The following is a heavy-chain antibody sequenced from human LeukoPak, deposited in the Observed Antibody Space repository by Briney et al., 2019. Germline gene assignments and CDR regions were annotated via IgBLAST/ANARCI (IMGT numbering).Heavy chain of an antibody. CDR2: INYSGST. CDR3: ARGSSWEYNWFDP. J-gene: IGHJ5*02. V-gene: IGHV4-59*01. Sequence: SETLSLTCTVSGGSISSYYWSWIRQPPGKGLEWIGYINYSGSTNYNPSLKSRVTISVDTSKNQFSLKLSSVTAADTAVYYCARGSSWEYNWFDPWGQGTLVTVSS. CDR1: GGSISSYY. D-gene: IGHD6-13*01.